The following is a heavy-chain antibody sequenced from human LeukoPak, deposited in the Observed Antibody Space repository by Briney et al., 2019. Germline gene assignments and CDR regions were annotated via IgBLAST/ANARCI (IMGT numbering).Heavy chain of an antibody. CDR2: IYSGGST. CDR3: ARDHDILTGYRYFDY. CDR1: GFTVSSNY. V-gene: IGHV3-66*01. Sequence: GGSLRLSCAASGFTVSSNYMSWVRQAPGKGLEWVSVIYSGGSTYYADSVKGRFTISRDNSKNTPYLQMNSLRAEDTAVYYCARDHDILTGYRYFDYWGQGTLVTVSS. D-gene: IGHD3-9*01. J-gene: IGHJ4*02.